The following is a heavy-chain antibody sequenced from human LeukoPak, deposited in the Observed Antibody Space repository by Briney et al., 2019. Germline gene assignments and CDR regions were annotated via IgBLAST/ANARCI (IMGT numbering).Heavy chain of an antibody. CDR1: GYTFTGYY. J-gene: IGHJ4*02. Sequence: ASVKVSCKASGYTFTGYYMHWVRQAPGQGLEWMGWISPNSGGTNYAQKFQGRVTMTRDTSISTAYMELSRLRSDDTAVYYCARGHGYSYGYGVSVNYWGQGTLVTVSS. V-gene: IGHV1-2*02. D-gene: IGHD5-18*01. CDR2: ISPNSGGT. CDR3: ARGHGYSYGYGVSVNY.